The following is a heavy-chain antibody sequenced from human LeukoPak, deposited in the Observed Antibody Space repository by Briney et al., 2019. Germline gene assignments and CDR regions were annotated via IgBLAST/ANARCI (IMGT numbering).Heavy chain of an antibody. CDR1: GFTFSSYW. D-gene: IGHD6-13*01. V-gene: IGHV3-7*03. J-gene: IGHJ4*02. CDR2: INHNGNVN. Sequence: GGSLRLSCAASGFTFSSYWMNWARQAPGKGLEWVASINHNGNVNYYVDSVKGRFTISRDNAKNSLYLQMSNLRAEDTAVYYCARDIAAAGTVSDYWGQGTLVTVSS. CDR3: ARDIAAAGTVSDY.